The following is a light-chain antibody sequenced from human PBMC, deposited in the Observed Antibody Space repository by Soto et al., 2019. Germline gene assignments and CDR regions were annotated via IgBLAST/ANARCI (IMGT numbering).Light chain of an antibody. CDR3: QQYNNWPPIT. J-gene: IGKJ5*01. Sequence: KQSPGTLSLSKGERATLSCRASQSVSSSYLAWYQQKPGQAPRLLIYGASTRATGISARFSGSGSGTEFTLTISSLQSEDFAVYYCQQYNNWPPITFGQGTRLEIK. CDR2: GAS. V-gene: IGKV3-15*01. CDR1: QSVSSSY.